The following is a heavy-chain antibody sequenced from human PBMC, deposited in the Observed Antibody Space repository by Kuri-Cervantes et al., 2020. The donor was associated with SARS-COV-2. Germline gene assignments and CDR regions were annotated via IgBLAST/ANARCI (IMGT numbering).Heavy chain of an antibody. D-gene: IGHD3-3*01. CDR3: ASTIFGVDNWFDP. CDR1: GYTFTSYG. Sequence: SVKVSCKASGYTFTSYGIGWVRQAPGQGLEWMGGIIPIFGTANYAQKFQGRVTITTDESTSTAYMELSSLRSEDTAVYYCASTIFGVDNWFDPWGQGTLVTVSS. CDR2: IIPIFGTA. J-gene: IGHJ5*02. V-gene: IGHV1-69*05.